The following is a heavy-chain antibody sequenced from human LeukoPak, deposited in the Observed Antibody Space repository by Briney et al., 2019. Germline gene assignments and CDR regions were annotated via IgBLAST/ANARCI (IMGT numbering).Heavy chain of an antibody. J-gene: IGHJ5*02. D-gene: IGHD3-3*01. CDR1: GGSISSGSYY. V-gene: IGHV4-61*02. CDR2: IYTSGST. Sequence: SETLSLTCTVSGGSISSGSYYWSWIRQPVGKGLEWIGRIYTSGSTNYNPSLKSRVTISVDTSKNQFSLKLSSVTAADTAVYYCARGPGITIFGVARGDWFDPWGQGTLVTVSS. CDR3: ARGPGITIFGVARGDWFDP.